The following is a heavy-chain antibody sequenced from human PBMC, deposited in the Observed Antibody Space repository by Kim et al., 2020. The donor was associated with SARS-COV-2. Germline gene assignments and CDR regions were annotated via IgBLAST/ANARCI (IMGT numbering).Heavy chain of an antibody. Sequence: TKYGQSVQGRVIMTPDTSTSTAYMELWSLGSDDTAMYYCARGAYGDVSFDYWGQGSLVTVSS. D-gene: IGHD4-17*01. V-gene: IGHV1-18*01. CDR3: ARGAYGDVSFDY. CDR2: T. J-gene: IGHJ4*02.